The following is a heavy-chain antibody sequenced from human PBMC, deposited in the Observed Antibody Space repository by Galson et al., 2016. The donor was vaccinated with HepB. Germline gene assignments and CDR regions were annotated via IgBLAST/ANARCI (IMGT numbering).Heavy chain of an antibody. Sequence: SLRLSCAASGFSFSNYAVYWVRQAPGTGLEWVAVISYNGGNKYYAASVKGRFTISRDNSKNTLYLQMNSLATEDTAMYYCARVSRLKSAARYFAYWGPGTLFTVSS. D-gene: IGHD3-16*01. CDR2: ISYNGGNK. CDR1: GFSFSNYA. J-gene: IGHJ4*02. V-gene: IGHV3-30-3*01. CDR3: ARVSRLKSAARYFAY.